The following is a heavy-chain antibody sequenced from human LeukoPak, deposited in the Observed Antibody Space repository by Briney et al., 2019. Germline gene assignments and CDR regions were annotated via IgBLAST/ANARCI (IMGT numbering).Heavy chain of an antibody. D-gene: IGHD3-3*01. CDR1: RFTLSTYW. CDR2: IKQDGSQE. CDR3: ARGVPYDSWSGPHYSDY. V-gene: IGHV3-7*01. J-gene: IGHJ4*02. Sequence: GGSLRLSCAASRFTLSTYWMSWVRQAPGKGLEWVAHIKQDGSQEYYVDSVKGRFTISRDSAKNSLYLQMNSLRAEDTAVYYCARGVPYDSWSGPHYSDYWGQGTLVAVSS.